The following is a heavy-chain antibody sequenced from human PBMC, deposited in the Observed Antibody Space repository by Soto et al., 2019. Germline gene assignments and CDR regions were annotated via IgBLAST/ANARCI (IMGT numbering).Heavy chain of an antibody. CDR3: ARGGYSSGWFRF. CDR2: INNSGST. Sequence: SETLSLTCAVHGGSFRGYHWTWIRQPPGKGLEWVGEINNSGSTNDNPSLKSRVTISRDTSKNQFSLSSSSVTAADTAIYYCARGGYSSGWFRFWGQGILVTVSS. CDR1: GGSFRGYH. D-gene: IGHD6-19*01. J-gene: IGHJ4*02. V-gene: IGHV4-34*01.